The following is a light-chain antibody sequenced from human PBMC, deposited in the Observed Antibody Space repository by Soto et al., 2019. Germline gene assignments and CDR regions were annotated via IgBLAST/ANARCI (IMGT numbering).Light chain of an antibody. Sequence: EIVMTQSPATLSVSPGERATLSCRASQSVSSNLAWYQQKPGQAPRLLIYGASTRATGIPARFSGSGSGAEFTLTISSLQSEDFAVYYCHHYNNWPPTVSQGPNVDSK. CDR3: HHYNNWPPT. J-gene: IGKJ1*01. CDR1: QSVSSN. V-gene: IGKV3-15*01. CDR2: GAS.